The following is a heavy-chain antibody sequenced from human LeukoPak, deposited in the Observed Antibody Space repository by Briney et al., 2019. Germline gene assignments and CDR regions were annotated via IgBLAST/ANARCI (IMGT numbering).Heavy chain of an antibody. CDR1: GFTFSGYG. Sequence: GGSLRLSCAASGFTFSGYGMNWVRQAPGEGLEWVAITSYDGREKYYADSVKGRFTISRDNSKDTLYLQMNSLRPEDTAIYYCAKSKPPREYCSVTTCYAGFGAFDIWGQGTMVTVFS. CDR2: TSYDGREK. V-gene: IGHV3-30*18. CDR3: AKSKPPREYCSVTTCYAGFGAFDI. J-gene: IGHJ3*02. D-gene: IGHD2-2*01.